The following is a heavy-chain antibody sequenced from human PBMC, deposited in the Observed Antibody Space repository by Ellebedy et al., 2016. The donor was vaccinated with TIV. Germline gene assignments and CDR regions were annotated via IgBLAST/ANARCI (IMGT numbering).Heavy chain of an antibody. D-gene: IGHD3-10*01. CDR2: LSGSGGST. CDR3: AKRVTMVRGVITYYHYAMDV. CDR1: GFTFSSYA. V-gene: IGHV3-23*01. J-gene: IGHJ6*02. Sequence: PGGSLRLSCALSGFTFSSYAMSWVRQAPGKGLEWVSSLSGSGGSTYYADSVTARFTISRDNSKNTLYLQMNSLRAEETAVYDCAKRVTMVRGVITYYHYAMDVWGQGTTVTVSS.